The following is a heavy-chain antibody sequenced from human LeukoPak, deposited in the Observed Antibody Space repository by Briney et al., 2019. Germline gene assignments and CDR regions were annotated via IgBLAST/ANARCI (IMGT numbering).Heavy chain of an antibody. J-gene: IGHJ4*02. CDR3: ARDFGEHVDYFDY. D-gene: IGHD3-10*01. CDR2: IKQDGSEQ. CDR1: GFTFSNYW. Sequence: GGSLRLSCAASGFTFSNYWMSWVRQAPGKGLEWVANIKQDGSEQFYVDFVMGRFTISRDNAKNSLYLQMNSLRAEDTAMYYCARDFGEHVDYFDYWGQGTLVTVSS. V-gene: IGHV3-7*01.